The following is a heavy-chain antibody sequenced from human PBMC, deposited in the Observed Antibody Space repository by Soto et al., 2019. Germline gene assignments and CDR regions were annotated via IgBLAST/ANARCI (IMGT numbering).Heavy chain of an antibody. D-gene: IGHD3-9*01. V-gene: IGHV1-69*01. CDR2: IIPIFGTA. J-gene: IGHJ6*02. Sequence: QVQLVQSGAEVKKPGSSVKVSCKASGGTFSSYAISWVRQAPGQGLEWMGGIIPIFGTANYAQKFQGRVTITADESTSTAYMELSSLRSEDTAVYYCAREGHYDILTGYYSGYYYGMDVWGQGTTVTVSS. CDR1: GGTFSSYA. CDR3: AREGHYDILTGYYSGYYYGMDV.